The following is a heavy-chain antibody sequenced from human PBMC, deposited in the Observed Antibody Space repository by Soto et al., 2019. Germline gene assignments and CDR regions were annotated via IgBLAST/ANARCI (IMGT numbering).Heavy chain of an antibody. D-gene: IGHD2-2*01. CDR1: GFSLSTSGVG. J-gene: IGHJ5*02. V-gene: IGHV2-5*01. CDR2: IYWNDDK. Sequence: GSGPTLVNPTQTLTLTCTFSGFSLSTSGVGVGWIRQPPGKALEWLALIYWNDDKRYSPSLKSRLTITKDTSKNQVVLTMTSMDPMDTATYYCAHAPSLDCSSTTCLTWFDPWGQGTLVTVSS. CDR3: AHAPSLDCSSTTCLTWFDP.